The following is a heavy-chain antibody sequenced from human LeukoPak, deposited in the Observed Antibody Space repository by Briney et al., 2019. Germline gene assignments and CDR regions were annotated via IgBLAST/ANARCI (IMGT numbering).Heavy chain of an antibody. CDR3: ARHLRRPSPHYYFDY. D-gene: IGHD6-6*01. CDR1: GDSISSSSYY. Sequence: SETLSLTCTVSGDSISSSSYYWGWIRQPPGQGLEYIGNIYYSGSTYYNPSLKSRVTISVDTSKNQFSLKLSSMTAADTAVYYCARHLRRPSPHYYFDYWGQGTLVTVSS. CDR2: IYYSGST. V-gene: IGHV4-39*01. J-gene: IGHJ4*02.